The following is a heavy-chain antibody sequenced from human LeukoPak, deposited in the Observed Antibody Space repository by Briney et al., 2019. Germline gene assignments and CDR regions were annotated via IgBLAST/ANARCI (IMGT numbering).Heavy chain of an antibody. Sequence: SETLSLTCAVYGGSFSGYYWSWIRQPPGKGLEWLGEINHSGSTNYNPSLKSRVSISVATSKNQFSLKLSSVTAADTAVYYCARGRYKWEHPRVSYMDVWGKGTTVTASS. CDR3: ARGRYKWEHPRVSYMDV. CDR1: GGSFSGYY. D-gene: IGHD1-26*01. V-gene: IGHV4-34*01. CDR2: INHSGST. J-gene: IGHJ6*03.